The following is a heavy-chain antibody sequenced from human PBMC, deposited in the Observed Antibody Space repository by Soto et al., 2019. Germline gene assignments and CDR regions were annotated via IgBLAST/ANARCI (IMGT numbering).Heavy chain of an antibody. CDR2: IYYSGGT. V-gene: IGHV4-31*03. Sequence: SKTLSLTCTVSGGSISSGGYYWSWIRQHPGKGLEWIGYIYYSGGTYYNPSLKSRVTISVDTSKNQFSLKLSSVTAADTAVYYCARILSKWFYFDYWGQGTLVTVSS. J-gene: IGHJ4*02. D-gene: IGHD2-8*01. CDR3: ARILSKWFYFDY. CDR1: GGSISSGGYY.